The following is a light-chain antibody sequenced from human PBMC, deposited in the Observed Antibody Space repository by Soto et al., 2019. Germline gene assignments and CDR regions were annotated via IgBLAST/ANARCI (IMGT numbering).Light chain of an antibody. CDR2: DAS. CDR3: QQRSNWLT. V-gene: IGKV3-11*01. J-gene: IGKJ4*01. Sequence: EIVLTQSPATLSLSPGERATLSCRASQSVSSYLAWYQQKPGQAPSLLIYDASNRATGIPARFSGSGSGTDFTRTSSSLEPEDFAVYYCQQRSNWLTFGGGTKVEIK. CDR1: QSVSSY.